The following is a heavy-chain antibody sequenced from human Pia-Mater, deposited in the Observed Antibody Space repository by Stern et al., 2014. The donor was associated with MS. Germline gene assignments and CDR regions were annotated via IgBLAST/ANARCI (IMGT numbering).Heavy chain of an antibody. J-gene: IGHJ6*02. CDR2: IIPIFGTT. CDR3: ARSLQFTYYYYYGMDV. D-gene: IGHD5-24*01. CDR1: GGILTDYV. Sequence: QVQLQQSGAEVKKPGSSVKVSCKSSGGILTDYVFNWVRQAPGQGLEWMGGIIPIFGTTNFAQKFQGRVTITADESTSTAYMEVSSLRSEDTAVYYCARSLQFTYYYYYGMDVWGQGTTVTVSS. V-gene: IGHV1-69*01.